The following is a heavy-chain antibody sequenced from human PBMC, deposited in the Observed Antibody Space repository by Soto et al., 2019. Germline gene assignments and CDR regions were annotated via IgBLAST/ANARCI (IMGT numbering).Heavy chain of an antibody. D-gene: IGHD1-20*01. CDR1: GGSISSGHYS. V-gene: IGHV4-30-2*01. CDR2: IYHSGSS. J-gene: IGHJ6*03. Sequence: SETLSLTCAVSGGSISSGHYSWNWIRQPPGKGLEWIGYIYHSGSSYYNPSLKSRVTISVDTSKNQFSLKLSSVTAADTAVYYCARAINWNASAYYYYYMDVWGKGTTVTVSS. CDR3: ARAINWNASAYYYYYMDV.